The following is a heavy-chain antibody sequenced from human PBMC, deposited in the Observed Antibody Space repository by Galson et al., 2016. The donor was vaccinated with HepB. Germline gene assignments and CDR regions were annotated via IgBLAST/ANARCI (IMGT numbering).Heavy chain of an antibody. Sequence: SLRLSCAASGFTVSSNYMNWVRQAPGKGLAWVSVIYNGGNTYYADSVKGRFTISRDNPKNTLYLQMNSLRAEDTAVYYCARGFRLGDLSSPRERDAFDMWGQGTMVTVSS. CDR3: ARGFRLGDLSSPRERDAFDM. CDR1: GFTVSSNY. CDR2: IYNGGNT. J-gene: IGHJ3*02. D-gene: IGHD3-16*02. V-gene: IGHV3-53*01.